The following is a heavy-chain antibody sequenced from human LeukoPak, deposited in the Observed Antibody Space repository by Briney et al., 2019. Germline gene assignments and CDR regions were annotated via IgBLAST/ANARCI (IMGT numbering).Heavy chain of an antibody. CDR1: GGSFSGYY. J-gene: IGHJ4*02. Sequence: KASETLSLTCAVYGGSFSGYYWSWIRQPPGKGLKCIGEINHSGSTNYNPSLKSRVTISVDTSKNQFSLKLSSVTAADTAVYYCARGGDIVATSYFDYWGQGTLVTVSS. V-gene: IGHV4-34*01. CDR2: INHSGST. CDR3: ARGGDIVATSYFDY. D-gene: IGHD5-12*01.